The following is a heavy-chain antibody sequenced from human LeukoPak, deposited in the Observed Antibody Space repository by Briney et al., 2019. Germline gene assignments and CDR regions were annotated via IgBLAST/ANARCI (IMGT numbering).Heavy chain of an antibody. J-gene: IGHJ4*02. Sequence: PSETLSLTCTVSGGSISSSSYYWGWIRQPPGKGLEWIGNIYYSGNTYYSPSLKSRVTISVDTSKNQFSLKLSSVTAADTAVYYCARDLDYGVLTGFTYWGQGALVTVSS. CDR2: IYYSGNT. V-gene: IGHV4-39*07. CDR3: ARDLDYGVLTGFTY. D-gene: IGHD3-9*01. CDR1: GGSISSSSYY.